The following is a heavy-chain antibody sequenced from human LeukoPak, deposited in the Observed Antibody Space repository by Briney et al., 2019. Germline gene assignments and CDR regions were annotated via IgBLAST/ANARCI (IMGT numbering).Heavy chain of an antibody. CDR3: ARLLGSGYYPFDY. V-gene: IGHV4-59*01. Sequence: SETLSLTCTVSGGSISSYYWSWLRQPPGKGLEWIGYIYYSGRTNYNPSLESRVTISVDTSKNQFSLKLSSVTAADTAVYYCARLLGSGYYPFDYWGQGTLVTVSS. CDR1: GGSISSYY. J-gene: IGHJ4*02. CDR2: IYYSGRT. D-gene: IGHD3-3*01.